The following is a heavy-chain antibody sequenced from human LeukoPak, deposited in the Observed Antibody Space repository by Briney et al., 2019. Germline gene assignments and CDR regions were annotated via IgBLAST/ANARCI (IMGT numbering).Heavy chain of an antibody. CDR3: ARDKRPVAGNWFDP. CDR2: FYHTGST. CDR1: GGSISSDNYY. Sequence: PSETLSLTCTVSGGSISSDNYYWSWIRQPAGKELEWIGRFYHTGSTDYNPSVKSRVTISVDTSKNQFSLTLSSVTAADAAVYYCARDKRPVAGNWFDPWGQGTLVTVSS. V-gene: IGHV4-61*02. J-gene: IGHJ5*02. D-gene: IGHD6-19*01.